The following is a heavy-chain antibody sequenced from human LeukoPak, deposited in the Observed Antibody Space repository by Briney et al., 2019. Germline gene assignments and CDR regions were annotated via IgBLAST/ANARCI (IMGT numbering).Heavy chain of an antibody. CDR2: ISGDGRNI. D-gene: IGHD2/OR15-2a*01. CDR1: GFTFSSYW. Sequence: PGGSLRLSCVASGFTFSSYWMHWVRQDPRKGLVWVSRISGDGRNINYADSVRGRLTISRDNSKNTLYLQMNSLRPEDTAVYYCAKAAVYSNRWTPFDDWGQGTLVTVSS. J-gene: IGHJ4*02. V-gene: IGHV3-74*01. CDR3: AKAAVYSNRWTPFDD.